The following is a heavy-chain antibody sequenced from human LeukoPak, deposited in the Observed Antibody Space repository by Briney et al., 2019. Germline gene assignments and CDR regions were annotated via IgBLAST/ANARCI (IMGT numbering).Heavy chain of an antibody. J-gene: IGHJ4*02. CDR3: AMGKSRSVYYFDY. D-gene: IGHD5/OR15-5a*01. CDR2: ISGSGGST. V-gene: IGHV3-23*01. Sequence: PGGSLRLSCAASGFTFSSYAMSWVRQAPGKGLEWVSAISGSGGSTYYADSVKGRFTISRDNSKNTLYLQMNSLRAEDTAVYYCAMGKSRSVYYFDYWGQGTLVAVSS. CDR1: GFTFSSYA.